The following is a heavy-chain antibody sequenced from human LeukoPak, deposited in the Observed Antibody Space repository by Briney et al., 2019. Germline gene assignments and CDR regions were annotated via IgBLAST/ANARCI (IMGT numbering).Heavy chain of an antibody. CDR3: ARTEGAPTY. J-gene: IGHJ4*02. CDR1: GFTFSSYT. Sequence: GGSLRLSCAASGFTFSSYTMSWVRQAPEKGLEWVAHIKYDASEKYYVDSVKGRFSISRDNAKNSLYLQMNTLRAEDTAVYYCARTEGAPTYWGQGILVTVSS. D-gene: IGHD3-16*01. V-gene: IGHV3-7*03. CDR2: IKYDASEK.